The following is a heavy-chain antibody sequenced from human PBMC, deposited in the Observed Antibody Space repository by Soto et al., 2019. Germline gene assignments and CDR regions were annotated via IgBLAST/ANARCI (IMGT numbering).Heavy chain of an antibody. Sequence: GGSLRLSCAASGFTFSSYDMTWVRQAPGKGLEWVSAFSGSGGSTNYGDSVKGRFIISRDNSKNTLFMQMNSLRVEDTAVYYCAIRGLSKSEVRGYFDYWGRGTLVTVS. J-gene: IGHJ4*02. CDR3: AIRGLSKSEVRGYFDY. V-gene: IGHV3-23*01. D-gene: IGHD3-10*01. CDR2: FSGSGGST. CDR1: GFTFSSYD.